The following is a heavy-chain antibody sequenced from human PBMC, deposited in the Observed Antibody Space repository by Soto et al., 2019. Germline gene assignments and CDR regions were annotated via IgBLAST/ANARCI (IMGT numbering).Heavy chain of an antibody. V-gene: IGHV5-10-1*01. J-gene: IGHJ5*02. D-gene: IGHD2-15*01. Sequence: PGESLKISCKGSGYSFTSYWINWVRQIPGRGLEWMGRIDPSDSYTNYSPSFQGHVTISADKSISTAYLQWSSLKASDTAMYYCATRRGGGRALRFDPWSQGTLVTVSS. CDR1: GYSFTSYW. CDR3: ATRRGGGRALRFDP. CDR2: IDPSDSYT.